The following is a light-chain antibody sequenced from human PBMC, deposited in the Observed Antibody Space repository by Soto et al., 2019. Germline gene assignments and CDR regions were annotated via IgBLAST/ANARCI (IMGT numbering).Light chain of an antibody. CDR1: QSISSW. J-gene: IGKJ3*01. V-gene: IGKV1-5*01. CDR3: QQYNSYPFT. Sequence: DIQMTQSPSTLSASVGDRVTITCRASQSISSWLAWYQQKPGKAPKLLIYDASSLESGVPSRFSGSGSGTEITLTISSLQPDDFATYYSQQYNSYPFTFGPGTKVDIK. CDR2: DAS.